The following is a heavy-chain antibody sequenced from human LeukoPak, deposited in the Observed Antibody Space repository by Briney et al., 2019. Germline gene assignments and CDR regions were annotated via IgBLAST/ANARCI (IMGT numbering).Heavy chain of an antibody. V-gene: IGHV4-38-2*02. CDR3: ASRPVIVVVPAARDFDY. CDR1: GYSISSGYY. CDR2: IYHSGST. D-gene: IGHD2-2*01. Sequence: PSETLSLTCTVSGYSISSGYYWGWIRQPPGKGLEWIGSIYHSGSTYYNPSLKSRVPISVDTSKNQFSLKLSSVTAADTAVYYCASRPVIVVVPAARDFDYWGQGTLVTVSS. J-gene: IGHJ4*02.